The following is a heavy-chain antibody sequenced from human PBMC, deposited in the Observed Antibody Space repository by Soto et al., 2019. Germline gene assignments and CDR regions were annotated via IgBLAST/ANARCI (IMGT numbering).Heavy chain of an antibody. D-gene: IGHD3-10*01. J-gene: IGHJ4*02. CDR3: ARALAPYGSGSYYQDY. Sequence: PSETLSLTCTVSGASITTNNYYWGCLRQPPGKGLEWIATISYSGTTYYNPSLKSRVIISVDASKNQFSLRLSSVTAADTAVYYCARALAPYGSGSYYQDYWGQGTLVTVSS. V-gene: IGHV4-39*07. CDR2: ISYSGTT. CDR1: GASITTNNYY.